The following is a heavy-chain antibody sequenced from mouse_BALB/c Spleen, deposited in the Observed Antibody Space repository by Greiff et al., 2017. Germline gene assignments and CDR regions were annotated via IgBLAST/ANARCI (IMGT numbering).Heavy chain of an antibody. V-gene: IGHV1-5*01. J-gene: IGHJ4*01. CDR2: IYPGNSDT. Sequence: EVQLQESGTVLARPGASVKMSCKASGYSFTSYWMHWVKQRPGQGLEWIGAIYPGNSDTSYNQKFKGKATLTAVTSASTAYMELSSLTNEDSAVYYCTPTVVATKDAMDYWGQGTSVTVSA. CDR3: TPTVVATKDAMDY. CDR1: GYSFTSYW. D-gene: IGHD1-1*01.